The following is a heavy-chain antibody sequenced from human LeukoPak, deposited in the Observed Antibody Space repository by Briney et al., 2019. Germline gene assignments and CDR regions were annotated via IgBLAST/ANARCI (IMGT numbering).Heavy chain of an antibody. CDR2: VTASAGNT. J-gene: IGHJ4*02. D-gene: IGHD3-22*01. CDR3: AKSSYYDSTSAEDYFDY. V-gene: IGHV3-23*01. CDR1: GFTFSNYA. Sequence: GGSLRLSCAASGFTFSNYAMAWVRQAPGKGLEWVSAVTASAGNTYYADSVKGRFTISRDNSKNTLYLQVTSLRAEDTAVYYCAKSSYYDSTSAEDYFDYWGQGTPVTVSS.